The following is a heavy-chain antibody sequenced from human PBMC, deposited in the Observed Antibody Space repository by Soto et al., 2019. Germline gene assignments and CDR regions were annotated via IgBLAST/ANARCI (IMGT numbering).Heavy chain of an antibody. D-gene: IGHD2-2*01. Sequence: QVQLVQSGAEVKKPGASVKVSCKASGYTFTSYDINWVRQAPGQGLEWRGWISANSGNRSYAQKLQGRVTMTRDTSISTAYMALSSLRPEDTAVYYCARRVVSAIHGMDVWGQGTTVTVSS. CDR1: GYTFTSYD. CDR2: ISANSGNR. V-gene: IGHV1-18*01. CDR3: ARRVVSAIHGMDV. J-gene: IGHJ6*02.